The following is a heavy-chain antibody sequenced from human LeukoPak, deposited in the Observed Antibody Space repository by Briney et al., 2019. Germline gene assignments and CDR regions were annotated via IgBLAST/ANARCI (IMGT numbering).Heavy chain of an antibody. CDR1: GFTFRSHN. D-gene: IGHD1-26*01. CDR2: ISGSGGST. J-gene: IGHJ4*02. V-gene: IGHV3-23*01. CDR3: AKERTSGSYRYYFDY. Sequence: GGSLRLSCAASGFTFRSHNMNWVRQAPGKGLEWVSAISGSGGSTYYADSVKGRFTISRDNSKNTLYLQMNSLRAEDTAVYYCAKERTSGSYRYYFDYWGQGTLVTVSS.